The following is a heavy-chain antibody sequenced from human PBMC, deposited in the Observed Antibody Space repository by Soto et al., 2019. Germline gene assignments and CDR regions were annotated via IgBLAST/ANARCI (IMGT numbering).Heavy chain of an antibody. V-gene: IGHV3-23*01. D-gene: IGHD2-2*02. Sequence: EVQLLESGVGLVQRGGSLRLSCAASGFTFSSYAMSWVRQAPGRGLEWVSGISGSGGSTYYADSVKGRFTISRDNSKNTLSLPMNSLRAADTAVYYCAKIYCSSHRCYTLYGMDDWGQGTPVTVSS. CDR2: ISGSGGST. CDR1: GFTFSSYA. CDR3: AKIYCSSHRCYTLYGMDD. J-gene: IGHJ6*02.